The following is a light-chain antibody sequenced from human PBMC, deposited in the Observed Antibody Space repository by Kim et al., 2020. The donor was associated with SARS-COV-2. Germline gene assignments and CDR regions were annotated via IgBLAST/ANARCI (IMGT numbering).Light chain of an antibody. V-gene: IGLV3-1*01. CDR2: EDT. Sequence: GSPGQTASISCSGDKLGDKYACWYQQKPGQSPVLVIYEDTKRPSGIPERFSGSNSGNTATLTISGTQAVDEADYYCQAWDSSTVVFGGGTQLTV. CDR3: QAWDSSTVV. CDR1: KLGDKY. J-gene: IGLJ2*01.